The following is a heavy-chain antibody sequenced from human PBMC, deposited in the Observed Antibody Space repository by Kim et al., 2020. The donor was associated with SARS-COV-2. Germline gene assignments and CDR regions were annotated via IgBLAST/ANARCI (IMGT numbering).Heavy chain of an antibody. CDR3: ARQGWPLGMDV. V-gene: IGHV1-8*01. Sequence: TGYAQKFQGRVTMTRNTAISTAYMELSSLRSEDTAVYYCARQGWPLGMDVWGQGTTVTVSS. CDR2: T. J-gene: IGHJ6*02. D-gene: IGHD2-15*01.